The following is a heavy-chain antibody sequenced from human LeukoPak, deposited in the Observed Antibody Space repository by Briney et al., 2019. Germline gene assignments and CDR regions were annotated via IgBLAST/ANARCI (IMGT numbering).Heavy chain of an antibody. V-gene: IGHV3-30*04. J-gene: IGHJ6*02. D-gene: IGHD3-10*01. CDR2: ISYDGSNK. CDR1: RFTFSTYA. CDR3: ARGEFGRGWFGEGPYYYGMDV. Sequence: GRSLRLLCAASRFTFSTYAMFWVRQATGKGLEWVAVISYDGSNKYDADSVKGRFTISRDKSKNILYLQMNSLRAEDTAVYYCARGEFGRGWFGEGPYYYGMDVWGQGTTVTVSS.